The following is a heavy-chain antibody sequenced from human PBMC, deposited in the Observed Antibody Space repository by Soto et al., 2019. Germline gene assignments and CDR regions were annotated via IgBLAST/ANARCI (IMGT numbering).Heavy chain of an antibody. CDR2: INHSGST. CDR3: ARGPRDTAMVPYFDY. V-gene: IGHV4-34*01. D-gene: IGHD5-18*01. CDR1: GGSFSGYY. Sequence: SETLSLTCAVYGGSFSGYYWSWIRQPPGKGLEWIGEINHSGSTNYNPSLKSRVTISVDTSKNQFSLKLSSVTAADTAVYYCARGPRDTAMVPYFDYWGQGTLVTVSS. J-gene: IGHJ4*02.